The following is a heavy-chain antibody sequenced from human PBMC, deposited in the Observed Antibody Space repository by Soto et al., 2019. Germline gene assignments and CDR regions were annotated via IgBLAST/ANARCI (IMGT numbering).Heavy chain of an antibody. D-gene: IGHD2-15*01. CDR2: INHSGST. V-gene: IGHV4-34*01. CDR1: GGSFSGYY. CDR3: ARDSDCSGGSCRDYYYYYMDV. J-gene: IGHJ6*03. Sequence: SETLSLTCAVYGGSFSGYYWSWIRQPPGKGLEWIGEINHSGSTNYNPSLKSRVTISVDTSKNQFSLKLSSVTAADTAVYYCARDSDCSGGSCRDYYYYYMDVWGKGTTVTVSS.